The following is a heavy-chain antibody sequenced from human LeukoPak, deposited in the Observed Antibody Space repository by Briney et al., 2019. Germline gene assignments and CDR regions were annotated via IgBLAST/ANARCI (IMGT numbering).Heavy chain of an antibody. CDR2: IYYSGST. J-gene: IGHJ4*02. D-gene: IGHD3-22*01. CDR3: ARLAYYYDSSGYYRYFDY. CDR1: GGSISSSSYY. Sequence: SETLSLTCTVSGGSISSSSYYWGWIRQPPGKGLEWIGGIYYSGSTYYNPSLKSRVTISVDTSKNQFSLKLSSVTAADTAVYYCARLAYYYDSSGYYRYFDYWGQGTLVTVSS. V-gene: IGHV4-39*01.